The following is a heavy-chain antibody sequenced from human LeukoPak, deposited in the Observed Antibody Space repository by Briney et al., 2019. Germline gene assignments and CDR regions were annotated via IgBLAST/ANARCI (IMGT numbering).Heavy chain of an antibody. J-gene: IGHJ6*03. D-gene: IGHD3-10*01. V-gene: IGHV3-30*02. Sequence: GGSLRLSCAASGFTFNNYGMHWVRQAPGKGLEWVAFVRYNGNNQYYADSVKGRFTISRDNSKNTLYLQMNSLKGDDTAVYYCAKDSAFYYIDVWGKGTTVIISS. CDR1: GFTFNNYG. CDR3: AKDSAFYYIDV. CDR2: VRYNGNNQ.